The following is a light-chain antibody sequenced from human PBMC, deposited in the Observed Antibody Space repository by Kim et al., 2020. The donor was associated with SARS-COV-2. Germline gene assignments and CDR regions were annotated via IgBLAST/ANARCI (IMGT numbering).Light chain of an antibody. V-gene: IGKV1-5*03. CDR2: KAS. CDR3: QQYDSYSGYT. CDR1: QNINNW. J-gene: IGKJ2*01. Sequence: DIQMTQSPSTLSASVGDRVTITCRASQNINNWLAWYQQKPGKAPKLLIYKASSLESGVPSRFSGSGSGTEFTLTISSLKPDDFATYYCQQYDSYSGYTFGQGTKLEI.